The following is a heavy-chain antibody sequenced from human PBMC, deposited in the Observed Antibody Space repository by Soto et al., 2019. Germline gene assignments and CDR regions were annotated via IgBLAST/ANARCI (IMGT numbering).Heavy chain of an antibody. CDR1: GGSISSGDYY. CDR2: IYYSGST. V-gene: IGHV4-30-4*01. J-gene: IGHJ3*02. D-gene: IGHD3-22*01. CDR3: ARDMNYYDSSGHYAGDAFDI. Sequence: SETLSLTCTVSGGSISSGDYYWSWIRQPPGKGLEWIGYIYYSGSTYYNPSLKSRVTISVDTSKNQFSLKLRSVTAADTAVYYCARDMNYYDSSGHYAGDAFDIWGQGTMVT.